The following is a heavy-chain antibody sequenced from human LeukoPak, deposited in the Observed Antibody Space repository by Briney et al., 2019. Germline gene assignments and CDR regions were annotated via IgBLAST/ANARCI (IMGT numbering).Heavy chain of an antibody. V-gene: IGHV1-46*01. J-gene: IGHJ4*02. Sequence: ASVKVSCKASGYTFTSYYMHWVRQAPGQGLEWMGIINPSGGSTSYAQKFQGRVTMTRDTSINTGDMELSRLRSDDTAVYYCVKERELSFDYWGQGTLVTVSS. CDR1: GYTFTSYY. CDR3: VKERELSFDY. CDR2: INPSGGST. D-gene: IGHD1-26*01.